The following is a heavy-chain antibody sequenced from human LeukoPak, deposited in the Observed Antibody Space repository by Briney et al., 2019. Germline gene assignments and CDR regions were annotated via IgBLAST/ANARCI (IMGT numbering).Heavy chain of an antibody. CDR2: IYPGGGT. D-gene: IGHD3-22*01. CDR1: GLTINTNY. V-gene: IGHV3-53*01. Sequence: GGSLRLSCAASGLTINTNYMNWVRQAPGRGLEWLSVIYPGGGTKYAESVKGRFTVSRAIAKKRVYLEMNDLRAEDTAMYYCAREIGYYFDSDDSRLRGRLDVWGKGTSVTVSS. CDR3: AREIGYYFDSDDSRLRGRLDV. J-gene: IGHJ6*04.